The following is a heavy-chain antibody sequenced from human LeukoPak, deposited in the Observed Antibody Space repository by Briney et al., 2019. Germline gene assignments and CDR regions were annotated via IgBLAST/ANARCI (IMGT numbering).Heavy chain of an antibody. CDR3: ARVESVVTTTRMGFDS. V-gene: IGHV4-59*01. D-gene: IGHD4-17*01. J-gene: IGHJ4*02. Sequence: PSETLSLTCTVSGDSITGYYWSWIRQSPGKGLEWIGYVYYSGTTNYNPSLRSRVTIDVDSPKNQFSLSLTSMTAADTAVYFCARVESVVTTTRMGFDSWGPGTLVTVSS. CDR1: GDSITGYY. CDR2: VYYSGTT.